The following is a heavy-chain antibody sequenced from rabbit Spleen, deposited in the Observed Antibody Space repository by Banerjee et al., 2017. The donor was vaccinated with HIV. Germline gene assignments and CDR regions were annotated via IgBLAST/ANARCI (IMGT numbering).Heavy chain of an antibody. J-gene: IGHJ6*01. Sequence: QEQLEESGGDLVKPGASLTLTCIASGVSFSGDSYMCWVRQAPGKGLEWIVCIDSGSSGFTYFASWAKVRFTISKTSSTTVTLQMTSLTAADTATYFCARDTASSFSSYGMDLWGPGTLVTVS. CDR1: GVSFSGDSY. V-gene: IGHV1S45*01. CDR2: IDSGSSGFT. D-gene: IGHD8-1*01. CDR3: ARDTASSFSSYGMDL.